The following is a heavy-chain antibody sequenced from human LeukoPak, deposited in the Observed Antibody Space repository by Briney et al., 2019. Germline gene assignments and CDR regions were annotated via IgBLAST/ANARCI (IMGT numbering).Heavy chain of an antibody. D-gene: IGHD2-15*01. CDR1: GFIFSGSW. V-gene: IGHV3-7*03. CDR2: IKKDGSEK. CDR3: TTDTWYSAGH. Sequence: TGESLGLSCTASGFIFSGSWMARIRQAPGKGLEWVAIIKKDGSEKYYVDSMKGRFTISRDNAKNSLFLQMNSLRAEDTAIYYCTTDTWYSAGHWRQETLGTVSS. J-gene: IGHJ4*02.